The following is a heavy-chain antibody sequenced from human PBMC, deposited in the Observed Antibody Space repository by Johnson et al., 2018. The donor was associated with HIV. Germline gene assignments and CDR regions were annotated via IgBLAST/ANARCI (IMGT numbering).Heavy chain of an antibody. V-gene: IGHV3-15*01. CDR2: IKSKTDGGTT. J-gene: IGHJ3*02. Sequence: VQLVESGGGVVQPGRSLRLSCAASGFTFSDYYMSWVRQAPGKGLEWVGRIKSKTDGGTTDYAAPVKGRFTISRDDSKNTRYLQMNSLKTEDSAVYYCTTGRPSSAAFDIWGQGTMVTVSS. CDR3: TTGRPSSAAFDI. CDR1: GFTFSDYY.